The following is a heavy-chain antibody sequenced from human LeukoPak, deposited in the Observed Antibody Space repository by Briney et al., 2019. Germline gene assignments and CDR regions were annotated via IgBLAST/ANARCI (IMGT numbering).Heavy chain of an antibody. CDR2: IYTSGST. V-gene: IGHV4-4*07. Sequence: PSETLSLTCNVSGGSISSYYWSWLRQPAGTGLEWIGRIYTSGSTNYNPSLKSRVTMSVDTSKNQFSLKLSSVTAADTAVYYCARDCGYDFWSGYYTGCWFDPWGQGTLVTVSS. CDR3: ARDCGYDFWSGYYTGCWFDP. J-gene: IGHJ5*02. D-gene: IGHD3-3*01. CDR1: GGSISSYY.